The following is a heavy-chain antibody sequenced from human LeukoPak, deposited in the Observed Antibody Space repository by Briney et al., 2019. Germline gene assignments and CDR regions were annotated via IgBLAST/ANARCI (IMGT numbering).Heavy chain of an antibody. CDR2: IYYSGST. J-gene: IGHJ4*02. CDR1: GGSISPYY. D-gene: IGHD3-22*01. V-gene: IGHV4-59*01. Sequence: SETLSLTCTVSGGSISPYYWSWIRQPPGKGLEYIGYIYYSGSTNYIPSLKSRVTISLDTSKNQFSLKLSSVTAADTAVYYCARSTWLLDKWGQGILVTVSS. CDR3: ARSTWLLDK.